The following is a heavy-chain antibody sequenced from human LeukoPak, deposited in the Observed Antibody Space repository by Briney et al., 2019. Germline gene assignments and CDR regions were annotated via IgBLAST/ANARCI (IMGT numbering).Heavy chain of an antibody. D-gene: IGHD6-19*01. CDR2: IYPGDSDT. CDR3: ATHPYGYSSGWSHPFDY. Sequence: GESLKISCKGSGYSFTSYWIGWVRQMPGKGLEWMGIIYPGDSDTRYSPSFQGQVTISADKSISTAYLQWSSLKASDTAMYYCATHPYGYSSGWSHPFDYWGQGTLVTVSS. J-gene: IGHJ4*02. V-gene: IGHV5-51*01. CDR1: GYSFTSYW.